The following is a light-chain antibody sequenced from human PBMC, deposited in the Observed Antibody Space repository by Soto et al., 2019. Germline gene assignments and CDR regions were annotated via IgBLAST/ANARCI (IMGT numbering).Light chain of an antibody. J-gene: IGKJ4*01. CDR1: QGISTF. V-gene: IGKV1-9*01. CDR3: QPLNSYPLT. Sequence: DILFTRSPSFLSASVGDGVNMTARASQGISTFLAWYQQKPGKAPKLLIYAASILQSGVPSRFRGSGSGTDFTLTISRLQPEDFATYFCQPLNSYPLTFGGGTKVDI. CDR2: AAS.